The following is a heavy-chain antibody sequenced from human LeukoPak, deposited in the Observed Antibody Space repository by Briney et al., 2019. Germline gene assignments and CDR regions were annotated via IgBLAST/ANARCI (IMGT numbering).Heavy chain of an antibody. CDR2: IWYDGSNK. V-gene: IGHV3-33*01. Sequence: GGSLRLSCAASGFTFSSYGMHWVRQAPGKGLEWGAVIWYDGSNKYYADSVKGRFTISRDNSKNTLYLQMNSLRAEDTAVYYCARDLLPRAYYYDSSGYAHWGQGTLVTVSS. CDR3: ARDLLPRAYYYDSSGYAH. D-gene: IGHD3-22*01. CDR1: GFTFSSYG. J-gene: IGHJ4*02.